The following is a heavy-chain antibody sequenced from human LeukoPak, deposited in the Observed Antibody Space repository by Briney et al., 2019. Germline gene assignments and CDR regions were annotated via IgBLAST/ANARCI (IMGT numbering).Heavy chain of an antibody. CDR3: ARDLVDSSWYPNFDY. CDR2: ISSSSSYI. J-gene: IGHJ4*02. CDR1: GFTFSSYS. V-gene: IGHV3-21*01. D-gene: IGHD6-13*01. Sequence: PGGSLRLSCAASGFTFSSYSMNWVRQAPGKGLEWVSSISSSSSYIYYADSVKGRFTISRDNAKNSLYLQMNSLRAEDTAVYYCARDLVDSSWYPNFDYWGQGTLVTVSS.